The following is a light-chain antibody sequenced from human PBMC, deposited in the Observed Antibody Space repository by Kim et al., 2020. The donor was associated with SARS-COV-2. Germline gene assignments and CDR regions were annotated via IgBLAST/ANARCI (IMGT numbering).Light chain of an antibody. CDR2: YDS. V-gene: IGLV3-21*04. CDR1: DIGRKS. Sequence: APGKTAAITCGGNDIGRKSVPWNQQKPGQARVVVIYYDSDRPSGIPERFSGSKSGNTATLTISRVESGDEADYYCQAWDTRTDHYVFGSGTKVTVL. J-gene: IGLJ1*01. CDR3: QAWDTRTDHYV.